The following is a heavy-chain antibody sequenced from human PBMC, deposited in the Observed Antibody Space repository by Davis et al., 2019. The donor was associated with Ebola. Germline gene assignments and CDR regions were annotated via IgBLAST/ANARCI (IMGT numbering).Heavy chain of an antibody. D-gene: IGHD3-3*01. CDR3: ARGTRHYDFWSGYYF. CDR2: ISSSGSTI. V-gene: IGHV3-48*04. CDR1: GFTFSSYG. J-gene: IGHJ4*02. Sequence: PGGSLRLSCAASGFTFSSYGMHWVRQAPGKGLEWVSYISSSGSTIYYADSVKGRFTISRDNAKNSLYLQMNSLRAEDTAVYYCARGTRHYDFWSGYYFWGQGTLVTVSS.